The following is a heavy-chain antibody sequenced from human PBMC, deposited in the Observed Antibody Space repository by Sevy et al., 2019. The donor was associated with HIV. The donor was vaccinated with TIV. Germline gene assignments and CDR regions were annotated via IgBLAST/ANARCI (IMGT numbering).Heavy chain of an antibody. J-gene: IGHJ4*02. Sequence: GGSLRLSCAASGFTFSSNAMHWVHQAPGKGLEWVAVISYDGSNKYYADSVKGRFTISRDNSKNTLYLQMNSLRAEDTAVYYCARNSGGPTIVVVITYFDYWGQGTLVTVSS. D-gene: IGHD3-22*01. CDR3: ARNSGGPTIVVVITYFDY. CDR2: ISYDGSNK. V-gene: IGHV3-30-3*01. CDR1: GFTFSSNA.